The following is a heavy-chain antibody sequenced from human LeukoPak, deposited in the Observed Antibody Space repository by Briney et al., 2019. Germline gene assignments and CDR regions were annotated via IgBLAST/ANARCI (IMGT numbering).Heavy chain of an antibody. V-gene: IGHV4-31*03. J-gene: IGHJ4*02. Sequence: PSETLSLTCTVSGGSISSGGYYWSWIRQHPGKGLEWIGYINYSGSTYYNPSLKSRVTISVDTSKNQFSLKLSSVTAADTAVYYCAREDSGYGTPDLVHYFDYWGQGTLVTVSS. D-gene: IGHD5-12*01. CDR1: GGSISSGGYY. CDR2: INYSGST. CDR3: AREDSGYGTPDLVHYFDY.